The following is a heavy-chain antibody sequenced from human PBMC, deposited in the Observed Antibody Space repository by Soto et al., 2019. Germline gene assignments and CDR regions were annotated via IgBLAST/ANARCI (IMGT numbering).Heavy chain of an antibody. CDR3: VRDQLIMKADDLYYGVDV. J-gene: IGHJ6*02. CDR2: IKQDGGEK. CDR1: GFSFSTYW. Sequence: PGGSLRLSCLASGFSFSTYWMSWVRQAPGKGLEWVARIKQDGGEKYYVDSVKGRFTVSRDNAKSSLYLQLHTLSADDAGIYYCVRDQLIMKADDLYYGVDVWGQGTTVTVSS. V-gene: IGHV3-7*03. D-gene: IGHD3-16*01.